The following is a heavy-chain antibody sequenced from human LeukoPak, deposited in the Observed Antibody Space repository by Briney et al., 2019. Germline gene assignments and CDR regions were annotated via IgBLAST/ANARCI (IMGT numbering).Heavy chain of an antibody. CDR2: ISGSGGST. CDR1: GFTFSSYG. V-gene: IGHV3-23*01. D-gene: IGHD3-16*02. Sequence: GGTLRLSCAASGFTFSSYGMSWVRQAPGKGLEWVSAISGSGGSTYYADSVKGRFTISRDNSKNTLYLQMNSLRAEDTAVYYCAKSPVLITSGGVIAPGYWGQGTLVTVSS. J-gene: IGHJ4*02. CDR3: AKSPVLITSGGVIAPGY.